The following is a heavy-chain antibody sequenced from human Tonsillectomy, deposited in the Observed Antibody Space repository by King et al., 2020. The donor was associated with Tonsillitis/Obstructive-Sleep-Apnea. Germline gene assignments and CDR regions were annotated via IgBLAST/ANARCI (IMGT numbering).Heavy chain of an antibody. V-gene: IGHV3-74*01. CDR2: IKRDGSST. J-gene: IGHJ6*03. D-gene: IGHD3-10*01. Sequence: VQLVESGGGLVQPGGSLRLSCAASGFTFSSYRMHWVRQAPGKGLVWVSRIKRDGSSTSYADSVKGRFTISRDNAKNTLYLQMNSLRAEDTAVYYCTREAGRSYYMDVWGKGTTVTVSS. CDR1: GFTFSSYR. CDR3: TREAGRSYYMDV.